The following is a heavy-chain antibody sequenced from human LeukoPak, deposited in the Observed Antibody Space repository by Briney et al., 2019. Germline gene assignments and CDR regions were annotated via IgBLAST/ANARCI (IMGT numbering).Heavy chain of an antibody. CDR3: AREYTLYISGWFIDY. J-gene: IGHJ4*02. D-gene: IGHD6-19*01. Sequence: PSETLSLTCTVSGGSISSSLYYWGWVRQPPGKGLEWIGTIDYSGSTYYNPSLKSRATISIDTSKNQFSLTLSPVTAADTAVYYCAREYTLYISGWFIDYWGQGTVVTVSS. CDR1: GGSISSSLYY. CDR2: IDYSGST. V-gene: IGHV4-39*07.